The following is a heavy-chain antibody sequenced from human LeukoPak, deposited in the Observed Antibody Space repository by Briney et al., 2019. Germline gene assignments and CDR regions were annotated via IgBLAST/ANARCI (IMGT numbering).Heavy chain of an antibody. D-gene: IGHD3-10*01. CDR3: ARGDYYGSGKVVAA. V-gene: IGHV1-2*02. Sequence: ASVKVSCKASGYTFTGYYMHWVRQAPGQGLEWMGWINPNGGGTNYAQKFQGRVTMTRDTSISTAYMELSRLRSDDTAVYYCARGDYYGSGKVVAAWGQGTPVTVSS. J-gene: IGHJ5*02. CDR1: GYTFTGYY. CDR2: INPNGGGT.